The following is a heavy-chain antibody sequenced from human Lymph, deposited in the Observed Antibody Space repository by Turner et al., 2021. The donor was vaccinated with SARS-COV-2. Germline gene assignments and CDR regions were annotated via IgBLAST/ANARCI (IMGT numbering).Heavy chain of an antibody. D-gene: IGHD4-17*01. CDR2: ISSSSCYI. J-gene: IGHJ4*02. Sequence: EVQLVESGGGLVKPGGSLRLSCAASGFTFSTYSMNWVRQSPGKGLECISSISSSSCYIYYADSVKVRFTISRDYANNSLYLQMNSLRAEDTAVYYCSRDIPTTADYFDYWGQGTLVTVSS. CDR1: GFTFSTYS. V-gene: IGHV3-21*01. CDR3: SRDIPTTADYFDY.